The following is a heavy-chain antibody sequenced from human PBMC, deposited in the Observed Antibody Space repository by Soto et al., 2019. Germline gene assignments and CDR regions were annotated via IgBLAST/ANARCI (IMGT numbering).Heavy chain of an antibody. Sequence: GGSLRLSCAASGFTFSSYGMHWVRQAPGKGLEWVAVISYDGSNKYYADSVKGRFTISRDNSKNTLYLQMNSLRAEDTAVYYCAKDPTSYCSSTSCYAEYFQHWGQGTLVTVS. CDR3: AKDPTSYCSSTSCYAEYFQH. D-gene: IGHD2-2*01. CDR1: GFTFSSYG. V-gene: IGHV3-30*18. J-gene: IGHJ1*01. CDR2: ISYDGSNK.